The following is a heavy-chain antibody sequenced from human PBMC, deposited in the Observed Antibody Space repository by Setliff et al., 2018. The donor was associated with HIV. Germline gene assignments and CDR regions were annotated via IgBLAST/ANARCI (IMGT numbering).Heavy chain of an antibody. V-gene: IGHV4-38-2*01. CDR2: IYHTGSS. CDR1: GFSISSRYY. D-gene: IGHD2-15*01. J-gene: IGHJ6*03. CDR3: ARVSTTYWYSIPTFYYYYMDV. Sequence: SETLSLTCDVSGFSISSRYYWGWIRQSPGKGLEWIGNIYHTGSSYYNPSLKSRIAISVDTSKNQFSLMLNSVTAADTAVYYCARVSTTYWYSIPTFYYYYMDVWGKGTKVTVSS.